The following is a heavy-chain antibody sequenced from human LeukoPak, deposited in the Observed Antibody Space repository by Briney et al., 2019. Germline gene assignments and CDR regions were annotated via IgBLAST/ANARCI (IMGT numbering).Heavy chain of an antibody. CDR2: ISTYNGNT. D-gene: IGHD5-12*01. CDR1: GYIFTKYG. Sequence: GASVKVSCKASGYIFTKYGVSWVRQAPGQGLEWIAWISTYNGNTNYAQKLQGRVTMTTDTSTSTAYMELRSLRSDDTAVYYCARDTARSGYDKNFDYWGQGTLVTVSS. CDR3: ARDTARSGYDKNFDY. V-gene: IGHV1-18*01. J-gene: IGHJ4*02.